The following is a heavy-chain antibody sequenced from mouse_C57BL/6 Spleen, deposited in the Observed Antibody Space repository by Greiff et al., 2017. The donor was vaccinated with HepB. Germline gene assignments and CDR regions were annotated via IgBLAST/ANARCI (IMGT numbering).Heavy chain of an antibody. CDR2: ISSGGDYI. CDR3: TREGIYYDYDCYAMDY. V-gene: IGHV5-9-1*02. J-gene: IGHJ4*01. Sequence: EVKLVESGEGLVKPGGSLKLSCAASGFTFSSYAMSWVRQTPEKRLEWVAYISSGGDYIYYADTVKGRFTISRDNARNTLYLQMSSLKSEDTAMYYCTREGIYYDYDCYAMDYWGQGTSVTVSS. CDR1: GFTFSSYA. D-gene: IGHD2-4*01.